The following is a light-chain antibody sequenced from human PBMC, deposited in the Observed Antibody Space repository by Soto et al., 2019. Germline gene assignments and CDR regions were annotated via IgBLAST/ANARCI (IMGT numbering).Light chain of an antibody. V-gene: IGKV2-28*01. CDR3: MQGQQTPLT. CDR1: QSLLQSHGNNY. J-gene: IGKJ5*01. Sequence: VMTQSPLSLPVTPGEPASISCRSSQSLLQSHGNNYLDWYVQKPGQSPQLLIYWGSNRDSGVPDRFSGSRSGTDFTLKISRVEAEDVGVYYCMQGQQTPLTFGQGTRLEIK. CDR2: WGS.